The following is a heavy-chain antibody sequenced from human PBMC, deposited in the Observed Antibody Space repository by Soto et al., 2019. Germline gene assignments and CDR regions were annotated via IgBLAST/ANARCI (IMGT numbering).Heavy chain of an antibody. CDR2: ISYDGSNK. CDR1: GFTFSSYA. V-gene: IGHV3-30-3*01. CDR3: ARGDIVLVPAARRPYYYGMDV. J-gene: IGHJ6*02. D-gene: IGHD2-2*01. Sequence: GGYLRLSCAASGFTFSSYAMHWVRQAPGTGLEWVSVISYDGSNKYYADSVKGRFTISRDNSKNTLYLQMNSLRAEDTAVYYCARGDIVLVPAARRPYYYGMDVWGQGTTVTVSS.